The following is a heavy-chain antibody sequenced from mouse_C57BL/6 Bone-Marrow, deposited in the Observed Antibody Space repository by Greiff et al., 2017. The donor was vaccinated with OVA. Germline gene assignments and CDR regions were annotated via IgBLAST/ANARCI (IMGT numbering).Heavy chain of an antibody. D-gene: IGHD1-1*01. CDR2: ISSGGSYT. V-gene: IGHV5-6*02. CDR3: ARRVYYGSSLDY. Sequence: EVKLKESGGDLVKPGGSLKLSCAASGFTFSSYGMSWFRQTPDKRLEWVATISSGGSYTYYPDSVKGRFTISSDNAKNTLYLQMSSLKSEDTAMYYCARRVYYGSSLDYWGQGTTLTVSS. J-gene: IGHJ2*01. CDR1: GFTFSSYG.